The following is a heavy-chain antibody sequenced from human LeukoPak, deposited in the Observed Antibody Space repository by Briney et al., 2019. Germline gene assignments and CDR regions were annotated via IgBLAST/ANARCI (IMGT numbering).Heavy chain of an antibody. Sequence: SETLSLTCTVSGGSISSYYWSWIRQPPGKGLEWIGYIYYSGSTNYNPSLKSRVTISVDTSKNQFSLKLSSVTAADAAVYYCARGGFEYYDSSGYYSLGYWGQGTLVTVSS. CDR3: ARGGFEYYDSSGYYSLGY. CDR2: IYYSGST. V-gene: IGHV4-59*01. CDR1: GGSISSYY. D-gene: IGHD3-22*01. J-gene: IGHJ4*02.